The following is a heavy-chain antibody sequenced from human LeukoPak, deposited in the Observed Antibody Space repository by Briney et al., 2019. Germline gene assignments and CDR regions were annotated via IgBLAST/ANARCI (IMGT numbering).Heavy chain of an antibody. V-gene: IGHV4-34*01. D-gene: IGHD1-26*01. Sequence: SETLSLTCTVSGGSISSYYWSWIRQPPGKGLEWIGEINHSGSTNYNPSLKSRVTISVDTSKNQFSLKLSSVTAADTAVCYCARSTVNTYYYYMDVWGKGTTVTISS. CDR2: INHSGST. CDR1: GGSISSYY. J-gene: IGHJ6*03. CDR3: ARSTVNTYYYYMDV.